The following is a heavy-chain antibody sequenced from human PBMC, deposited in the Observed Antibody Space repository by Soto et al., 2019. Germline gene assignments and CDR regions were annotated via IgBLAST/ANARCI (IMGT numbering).Heavy chain of an antibody. Sequence: GGSLRLSCAASGFTFSSYWMHWVRQAPGKGLVWVSRINSDGSSTRYADSVKGRFTISRDNAKNTLYLQMNSLRAEDTAVYYCAVLMVYAIRGDAFDIWGQGTMVTVSS. CDR2: INSDGSST. D-gene: IGHD2-8*01. CDR3: AVLMVYAIRGDAFDI. V-gene: IGHV3-74*01. CDR1: GFTFSSYW. J-gene: IGHJ3*02.